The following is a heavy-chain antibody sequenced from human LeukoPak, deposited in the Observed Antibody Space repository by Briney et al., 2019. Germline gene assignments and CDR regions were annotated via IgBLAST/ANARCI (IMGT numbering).Heavy chain of an antibody. D-gene: IGHD2-2*01. Sequence: GRSLRLSCAASGFTFSNYGMFWVRQAPGKGLEWVAVIWYDGSKRYYVDSVKGRFTISREDSENTLYLQMNSLRAEDTAVYYCARDLCSTTSCLDYWGQGTLVTVSS. CDR3: ARDLCSTTSCLDY. CDR1: GFTFSNYG. V-gene: IGHV3-33*01. J-gene: IGHJ4*02. CDR2: IWYDGSKR.